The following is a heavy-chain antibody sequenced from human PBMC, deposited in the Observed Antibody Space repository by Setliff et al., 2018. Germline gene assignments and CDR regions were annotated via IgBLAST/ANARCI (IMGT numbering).Heavy chain of an antibody. V-gene: IGHV4-61*09. J-gene: IGHJ4*02. CDR3: ARGPGQYYDILNGYFKGAPDF. CDR1: GDSITNGNNY. CDR2: IYSGGYT. D-gene: IGHD3-9*01. Sequence: PSETLSLTCTVSGDSITNGNNYWTWIRQPAGKGLEWIGQIYSGGYTEYNLSLKSRVTMSLDASENQFSLKLSSVTAADTAVYYCARGPGQYYDILNGYFKGAPDFWGQGTRVTVSS.